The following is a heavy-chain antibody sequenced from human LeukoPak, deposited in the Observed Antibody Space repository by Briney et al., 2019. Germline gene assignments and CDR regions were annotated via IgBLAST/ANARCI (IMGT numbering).Heavy chain of an antibody. CDR3: AKDRRGLLGGNAFDI. CDR2: IRGSGGST. V-gene: IGHV3-23*01. J-gene: IGHJ3*02. Sequence: GGSLRLSYAASGFTFSSYAMSWVRQAPGKGLEWVSTIRGSGGSTYYADSVKGRFTISRDNSKNTLYLQMNRLRAEDTAVYDCAKDRRGLLGGNAFDIWGQGTMVTVSS. CDR1: GFTFSSYA. D-gene: IGHD2-15*01.